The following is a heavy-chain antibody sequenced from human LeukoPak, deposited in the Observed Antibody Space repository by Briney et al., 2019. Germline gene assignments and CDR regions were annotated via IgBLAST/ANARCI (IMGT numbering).Heavy chain of an antibody. V-gene: IGHV4-59*01. J-gene: IGHJ5*02. CDR1: GGSISSYY. CDR2: IYYSGST. D-gene: IGHD6-6*01. Sequence: SETLSLTCTVSGGSISSYYWSWIRQPPGKGLEWIGYIYYSGSTNYNPSLKSRVTISVDTSKNQFSLKLSSVTAADTAVYYRARASIAAPHWFDPWGQGTLVTVSS. CDR3: ARASIAAPHWFDP.